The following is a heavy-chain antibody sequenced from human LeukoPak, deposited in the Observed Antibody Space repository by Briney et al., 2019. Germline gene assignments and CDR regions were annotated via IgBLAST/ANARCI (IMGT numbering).Heavy chain of an antibody. CDR3: ARESTRWFGELFFDY. CDR1: GGSISSGDYY. D-gene: IGHD3-10*01. CDR2: IYYSGST. J-gene: IGHJ4*02. V-gene: IGHV4-30-4*01. Sequence: SQTLSLTCTVSGGSISSGDYYWSWIRQPPGKGLEWIGYIYYSGSTYYNPSLKNRVTISVDTSKNQFSLKLSSVTAADTAVYYCARESTRWFGELFFDYWGQGTLVTVSS.